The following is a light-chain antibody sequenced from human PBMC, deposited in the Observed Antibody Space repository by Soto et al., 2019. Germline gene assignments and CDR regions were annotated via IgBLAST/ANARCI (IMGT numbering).Light chain of an antibody. V-gene: IGKV3-20*01. J-gene: IGKJ2*01. CDR3: QQYVTSPYI. CDR2: GVS. Sequence: DIVWTQSPGTLSLSPGERATLSCMASQSISSSYLAWYQQKPGQAPRLLIHGVSTRATGIPDRFSGSGSGTDFTLNISRLEPEEFAVYYCQQYVTSPYIFGQGTKLEI. CDR1: QSISSSY.